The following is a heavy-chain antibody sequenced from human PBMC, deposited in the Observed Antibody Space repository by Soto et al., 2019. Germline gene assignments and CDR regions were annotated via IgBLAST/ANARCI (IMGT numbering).Heavy chain of an antibody. CDR3: AKGVVREPAYFDY. Sequence: EVQLLESGGGLVEPGGSLRLSCAASGFTFSSFAMGWVRQAPGKGLEWVSVISGSGGHTYYPDSVKGRFTISRDNSKNTVYLDMNSLSAEDSAVYFCAKGVVREPAYFDYWGQGTLVTVSS. CDR1: GFTFSSFA. V-gene: IGHV3-23*01. CDR2: ISGSGGHT. J-gene: IGHJ4*02. D-gene: IGHD3-10*01.